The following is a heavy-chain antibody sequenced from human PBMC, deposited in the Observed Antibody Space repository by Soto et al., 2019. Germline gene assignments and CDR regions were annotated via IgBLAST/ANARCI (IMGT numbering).Heavy chain of an antibody. V-gene: IGHV1-24*01. D-gene: IGHD3-22*01. Sequence: ASVKVSCKVSGYTLTELSMHWVRQAPGKGLERMGGFDPGDAEIIYAQKFQGRVTMTEDTSTDTAYMELSSLRSEDTAVYYCAGITMIVVGAYGMDVWGQGTTVTVSS. J-gene: IGHJ6*02. CDR3: AGITMIVVGAYGMDV. CDR2: FDPGDAEI. CDR1: GYTLTELS.